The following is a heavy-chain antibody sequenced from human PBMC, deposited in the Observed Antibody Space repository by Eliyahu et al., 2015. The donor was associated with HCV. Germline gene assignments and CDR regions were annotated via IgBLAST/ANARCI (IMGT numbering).Heavy chain of an antibody. CDR3: ARAGYNSGWYGLDV. V-gene: IGHV4-34*01. D-gene: IGHD5-12*01. J-gene: IGHJ6*02. CDR2: INHDVTT. CDR1: GGSFSGYY. Sequence: QVQLQQWGAGLLKPSETLSLTCGVSGGSFSGYYWSWIRQAPGKGXEWIGEINHDVTTNHNPSLKRRISISIDTSKNQFSLNLNSVTAADTAVYYCARAGYNSGWYGLDVWGQGTTVTVSS.